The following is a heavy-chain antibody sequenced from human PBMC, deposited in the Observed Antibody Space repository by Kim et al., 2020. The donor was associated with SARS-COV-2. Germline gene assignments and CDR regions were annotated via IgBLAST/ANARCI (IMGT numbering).Heavy chain of an antibody. D-gene: IGHD3-10*01. CDR3: ATSSPYYYGSGWFHP. CDR1: GYTLTELS. V-gene: IGHV1-24*01. CDR2: FDPEDGET. Sequence: ASVKVSCKVSGYTLTELSMHWVRQAPGKGLEWMGGFDPEDGETIYAQKFQGRVTMTEDTSTDTAYMELSSLRSEDTAIYYCATSSPYYYGSGWFHPWGQGTLDTVSS. J-gene: IGHJ5*02.